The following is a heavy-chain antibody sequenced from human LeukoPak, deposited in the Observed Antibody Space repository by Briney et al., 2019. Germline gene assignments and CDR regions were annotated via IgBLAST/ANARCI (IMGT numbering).Heavy chain of an antibody. D-gene: IGHD3-22*01. J-gene: IGHJ4*02. Sequence: GGSLRLSCAASGFTFSSYAMSWVRQAPGKGLEWVSAISGSGGSTYYADSVKGRFTISRDNPKNTLYLQMNSLRAEDTAVYYPYYYDSSGYSDFDYWGQGTLVTVSS. CDR2: ISGSGGST. CDR3: YYYDSSGYSDFDY. CDR1: GFTFSSYA. V-gene: IGHV3-23*01.